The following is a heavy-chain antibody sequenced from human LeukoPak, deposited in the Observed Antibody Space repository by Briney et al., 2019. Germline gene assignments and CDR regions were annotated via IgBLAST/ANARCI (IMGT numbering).Heavy chain of an antibody. CDR2: ISYDGSNK. D-gene: IGHD2-2*01. Sequence: SGGSLRLSCAASGFTFSSYAMHWVRQAPGKGLEWVAVISYDGSNKYYADSVKGRFTISRDNSKNTLYLQMNSLRAEDTAVYYCAREHCSSTSCYDPSRVFDYWGQGTLVTVSS. J-gene: IGHJ4*02. CDR1: GFTFSSYA. V-gene: IGHV3-30-3*01. CDR3: AREHCSSTSCYDPSRVFDY.